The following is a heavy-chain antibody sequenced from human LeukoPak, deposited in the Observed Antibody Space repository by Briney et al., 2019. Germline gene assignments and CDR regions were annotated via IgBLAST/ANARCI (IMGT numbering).Heavy chain of an antibody. CDR1: GYNFTNYW. V-gene: IGHV5-51*01. CDR2: IYPGDSDT. Sequence: GESLKISCKGSGYNFTNYWIGWVRQMPGKGLEWMGIIYPGDSDTRYSPSFQGQVTISADKSISTAYLQWRSLKASDTTVYYCARRYCRGGYCYASAFDVWGQGTMVTVSS. D-gene: IGHD2-21*01. CDR3: ARRYCRGGYCYASAFDV. J-gene: IGHJ3*01.